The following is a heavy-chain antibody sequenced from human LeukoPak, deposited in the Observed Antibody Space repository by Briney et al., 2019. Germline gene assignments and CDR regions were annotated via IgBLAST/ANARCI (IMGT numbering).Heavy chain of an antibody. J-gene: IGHJ4*02. CDR2: VNPNSGDP. Sequence: GASVKVSCQTSGYNFIGYYIHWVRQAPGQGLEWMGWVNPNSGDPNYSPKFKGRVTVTRDTSITTAYMELTSLISDDTAIYYCARRIRTRGDFDSWGQGTLVTVSS. D-gene: IGHD2-2*01. V-gene: IGHV1-2*02. CDR1: GYNFIGYY. CDR3: ARRIRTRGDFDS.